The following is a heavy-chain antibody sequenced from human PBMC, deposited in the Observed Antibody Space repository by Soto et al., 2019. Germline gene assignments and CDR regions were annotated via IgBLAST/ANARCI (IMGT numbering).Heavy chain of an antibody. V-gene: IGHV3-23*01. J-gene: IGHJ4*02. CDR3: AKVGGSSTFGSFDY. CDR2: ISGNGGST. D-gene: IGHD6-13*01. Sequence: EVQLLESGGDLVQPGGSLRLSCAASGFTFSTYAIHWVRQAPGKGLEWVSAISGNGGSTYYADSVKGRFTISRANSKNTLYLQMYSLGVEDTAIYYCAKVGGSSTFGSFDYWGQGTLVTVFS. CDR1: GFTFSTYA.